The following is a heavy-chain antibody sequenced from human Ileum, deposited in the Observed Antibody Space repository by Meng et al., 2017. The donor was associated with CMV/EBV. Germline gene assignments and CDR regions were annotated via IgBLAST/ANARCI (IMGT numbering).Heavy chain of an antibody. J-gene: IGHJ4*02. Sequence: QVHLVQSGTEVNNPGAAVKVSCTASGYSFTAYYMHWVRQAPGQGLEWMGWINPYTGDTNYAQNFQGRVAMTRDTSSNTVYMDLSRLTSDDTAVYYCTRGGAGTPDNWGQGTLVTVSS. V-gene: IGHV1-2*02. CDR2: INPYTGDT. D-gene: IGHD1-7*01. CDR3: TRGGAGTPDN. CDR1: GYSFTAYY.